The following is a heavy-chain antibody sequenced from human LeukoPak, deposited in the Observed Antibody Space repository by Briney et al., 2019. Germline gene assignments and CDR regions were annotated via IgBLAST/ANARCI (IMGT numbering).Heavy chain of an antibody. CDR2: MNPNSGNT. J-gene: IGHJ4*02. D-gene: IGHD1-26*01. CDR1: GYTFTGYY. CDR3: ARGRISGSYRNFDY. V-gene: IGHV1-8*03. Sequence: ASVKVSCKASGYTFTGYYMHWVRQATGQGLEWMGWMNPNSGNTGYAQKFQGRVTITRNTSISTAYMELSSLRSEDTAVYYCARGRISGSYRNFDYWGQGTLVTVSS.